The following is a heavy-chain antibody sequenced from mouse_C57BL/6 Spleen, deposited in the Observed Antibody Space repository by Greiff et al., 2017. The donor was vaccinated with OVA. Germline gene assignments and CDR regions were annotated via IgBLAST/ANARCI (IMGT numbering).Heavy chain of an antibody. CDR2: IDPSDSYT. D-gene: IGHD2-1*01. CDR3: ARDYGNYPFAY. Sequence: VQLQQPGAELVKPGASVKLSCKASGYTFTSYWMQWVKQRPGQGLEWIGEIDPSDSYTNYNQKFKGKATLTVDTSSSTAYMQLSSLTSEDSAVYYCARDYGNYPFAYWGQGTLVTVSA. V-gene: IGHV1-50*01. CDR1: GYTFTSYW. J-gene: IGHJ3*01.